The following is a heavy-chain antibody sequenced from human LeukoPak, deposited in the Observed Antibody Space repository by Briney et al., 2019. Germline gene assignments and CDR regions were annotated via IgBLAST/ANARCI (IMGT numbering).Heavy chain of an antibody. CDR3: ARGIAAAGNPFDY. CDR1: GGSISSYY. J-gene: IGHJ4*02. Sequence: KPSETLSLTCTVSGGSISSYYWSWIRQHPGKGLEWIGYIYYSGSTNYNPSLKSRVTISVDTSKNQFSLKLSSVTAADTAVYYCARGIAAAGNPFDYWGQGTLVTLS. D-gene: IGHD6-13*01. V-gene: IGHV4-59*01. CDR2: IYYSGST.